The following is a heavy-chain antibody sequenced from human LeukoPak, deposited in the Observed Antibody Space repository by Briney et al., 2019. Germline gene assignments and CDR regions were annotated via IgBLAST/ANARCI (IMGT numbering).Heavy chain of an antibody. CDR3: ARGADYGSSKNAFDI. CDR1: GGSISSSSYY. CDR2: IYYSGST. V-gene: IGHV4-39*07. Sequence: SETLSLTCTVSGGSISSSSYYWGWIRQPPGKGLEWIGSIYYSGSTYYNPSLKSRVTISVDTSKNQFSLKLSFVTAADTAVYYCARGADYGSSKNAFDIWGQGTMVTVSS. J-gene: IGHJ3*02. D-gene: IGHD3-10*01.